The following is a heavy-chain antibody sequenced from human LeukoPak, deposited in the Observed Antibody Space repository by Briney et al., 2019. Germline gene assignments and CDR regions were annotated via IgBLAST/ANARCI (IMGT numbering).Heavy chain of an antibody. D-gene: IGHD6-19*01. CDR3: ARDGYSSGWSPGWFDP. Sequence: PSETLSLTCTVSGGSISSGSYYWSWIRQPAGKGLEWIGRIYSSGRTNYNPSLKSRVTISVDTSKNQFSLKLSSVTAADPAVYYCARDGYSSGWSPGWFDPWGQGSLVTVSS. CDR2: IYSSGRT. J-gene: IGHJ5*02. CDR1: GGSISSGSYY. V-gene: IGHV4-61*02.